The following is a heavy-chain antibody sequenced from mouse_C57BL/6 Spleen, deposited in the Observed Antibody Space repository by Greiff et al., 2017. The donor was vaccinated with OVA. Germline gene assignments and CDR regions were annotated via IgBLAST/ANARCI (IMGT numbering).Heavy chain of an antibody. J-gene: IGHJ2*01. Sequence: VHVKQSGPELVKPGASVKMSCKASGYTFTDYNMHWVKQSHGKSLEWIGYINPNNGGTSYNQKFKGKATLTVNKSSSTAYMELRSLTSEDSAVYYCARDPYDYDDYWGQGTTLTVSS. CDR3: ARDPYDYDDY. CDR1: GYTFTDYN. V-gene: IGHV1-22*01. D-gene: IGHD2-4*01. CDR2: INPNNGGT.